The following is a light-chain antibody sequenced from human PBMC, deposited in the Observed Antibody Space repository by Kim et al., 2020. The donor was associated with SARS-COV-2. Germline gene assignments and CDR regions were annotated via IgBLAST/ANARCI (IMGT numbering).Light chain of an antibody. J-gene: IGKJ4*01. CDR2: AAS. Sequence: ENVLTQSPGTLSLSPGDKATLSCRASQSVGTSLVWYQQKPGQAPSLLIYAASSRATGTPDRFSGSGSGTDFTLTISRLEPEDFAVYYCQQSGSPLTFGGGTKLEIK. CDR3: QQSGSPLT. CDR1: QSVGTS. V-gene: IGKV3-20*01.